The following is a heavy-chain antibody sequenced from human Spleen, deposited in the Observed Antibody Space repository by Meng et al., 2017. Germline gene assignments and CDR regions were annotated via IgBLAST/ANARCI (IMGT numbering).Heavy chain of an antibody. Sequence: GESLKISCAASGFTFSNAWMSWVRQAPGKGLEWVGRIKSIPDGGTTDYAAPVKGRFTISRDDSKNTLYMQVNSLKTEDTAVYYCSGHIDYWGQGTLVTVSS. CDR3: SGHIDY. CDR1: GFTFSNAW. V-gene: IGHV3-15*01. D-gene: IGHD5-12*01. J-gene: IGHJ4*02. CDR2: IKSIPDGGTT.